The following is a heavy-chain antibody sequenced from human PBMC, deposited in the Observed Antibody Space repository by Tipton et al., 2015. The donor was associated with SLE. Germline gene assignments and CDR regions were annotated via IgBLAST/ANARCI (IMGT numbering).Heavy chain of an antibody. CDR1: GFTFSSYW. CDR2: VNNDGSGT. Sequence: SLRLSCTASGFTFSSYWMHWVRQAPGKGLMWVSRVNNDGSGTIYADSAKGRFTIARDNAKNTLYLQRNRLSSGDSAVYYCAKAPACLCSGTSYYVDYWGQGTLVTVSS. CDR3: AKAPACLCSGTSYYVDY. D-gene: IGHD3-10*02. V-gene: IGHV3-74*01. J-gene: IGHJ4*02.